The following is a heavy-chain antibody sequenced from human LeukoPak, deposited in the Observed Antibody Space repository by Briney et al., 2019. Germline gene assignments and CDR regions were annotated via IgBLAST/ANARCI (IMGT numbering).Heavy chain of an antibody. V-gene: IGHV1-18*01. CDR1: GYTFTSYG. D-gene: IGHD3-16*02. CDR3: ARDYAWGSYRPTHDAFDS. Sequence: ASVKVSCKASGYTFTSYGISWVRQAPGQGLEWMGWIRAYNGNTNYAQKLQGRVTMTTDTSTSTAYMELRSLRSDDTAVYYCARDYAWGSYRPTHDAFDSWGQGTMVTVSS. CDR2: IRAYNGNT. J-gene: IGHJ3*02.